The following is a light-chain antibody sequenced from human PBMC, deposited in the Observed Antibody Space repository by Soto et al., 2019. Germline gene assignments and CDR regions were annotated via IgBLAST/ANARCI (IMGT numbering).Light chain of an antibody. CDR2: DAS. CDR1: QRISSN. Sequence: IVMTQSPATLSVSPRERATLSCRASQRISSNLAWYQQKPGQAPRLLIYDASNRATGIPARFSGSGSGTDFTLTISSLEPEDFAVYYCQQRSNWPSLTFGGGTKVDIK. J-gene: IGKJ4*01. V-gene: IGKV3-11*01. CDR3: QQRSNWPSLT.